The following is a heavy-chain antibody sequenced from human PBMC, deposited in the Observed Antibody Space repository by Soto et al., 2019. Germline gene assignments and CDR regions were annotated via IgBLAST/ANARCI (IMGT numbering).Heavy chain of an antibody. J-gene: IGHJ6*03. Sequence: ASVKVSCKASGYTFTSYGISWVRQAPGQGLKWMGWINPNSGNTDYAKKFQGRVTMTRNTSISTAYMELSSLRSEDTAVYYCAGGYGSGSYPYYYYYYMDVWGKGTTVTVSS. CDR2: INPNSGNT. CDR3: AGGYGSGSYPYYYYYYMDV. CDR1: GYTFTSYG. D-gene: IGHD3-10*01. V-gene: IGHV1-8*02.